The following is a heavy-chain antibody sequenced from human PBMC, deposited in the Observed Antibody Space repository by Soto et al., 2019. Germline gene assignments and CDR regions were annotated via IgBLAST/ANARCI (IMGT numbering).Heavy chain of an antibody. CDR1: GDTISTGGYS. CDR2: TYHSGNP. CDR3: ARAAPRECSGGSCYSGRDD. J-gene: IGHJ4*02. D-gene: IGHD2-15*01. V-gene: IGHV4-30-2*01. Sequence: SETLSLTCGVSGDTISTGGYSWAWIRQPPGKALEWIGHTYHSGNPYYNPSLKSRVIISVDRSKNQFSLKLSSVTAADTAVYYCARAAPRECSGGSCYSGRDDWEQGTLVTVSS.